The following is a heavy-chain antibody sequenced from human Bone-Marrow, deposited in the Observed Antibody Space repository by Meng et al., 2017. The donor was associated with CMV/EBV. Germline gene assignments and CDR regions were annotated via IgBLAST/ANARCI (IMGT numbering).Heavy chain of an antibody. J-gene: IGHJ4*02. CDR3: ARRLGPYYFDY. CDR1: GGSISSYY. CDR2: IYYSGST. V-gene: IGHV4-59*01. D-gene: IGHD6-6*01. Sequence: SETLSLTCTVSGGSISSYYWSWIRQPPGKELEWIGYIYYSGSTNYNPSLKSRVTISVDTSKNQFTLKLSSVTAADTAVYYCARRLGPYYFDYWGQGTLVTVSS.